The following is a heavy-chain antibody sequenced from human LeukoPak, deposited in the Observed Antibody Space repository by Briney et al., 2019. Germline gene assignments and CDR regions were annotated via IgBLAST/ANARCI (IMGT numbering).Heavy chain of an antibody. V-gene: IGHV1-18*04. CDR3: ARAPRIVGATSGAFDI. J-gene: IGHJ3*02. Sequence: ASVKVSCKASGYTFTGYYMHWVRQAPGQGREWMGWISAYNGNTNYAQKLQGRVTMTTDTSTSTAYMELRSLRSDDTAVYYCARAPRIVGATSGAFDIWGQGTMVTVSS. CDR1: GYTFTGYY. CDR2: ISAYNGNT. D-gene: IGHD1-26*01.